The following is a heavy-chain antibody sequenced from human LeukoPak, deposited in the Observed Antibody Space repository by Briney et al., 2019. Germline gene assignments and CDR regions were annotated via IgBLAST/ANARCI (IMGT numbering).Heavy chain of an antibody. D-gene: IGHD6-19*01. J-gene: IGHJ4*02. Sequence: SETLSLTCTVSGGSISSGSYYWSWIRQPAGKGLEWIGRIYTSGSTNYNPSLKSRVTISVDTSKNQFSLQLTSVTGADTAVYYCAGERGEEYSSGWYKTNFFYNWGQGVRVTVSS. CDR1: GGSISSGSYY. CDR2: IYTSGST. V-gene: IGHV4-61*02. CDR3: AGERGEEYSSGWYKTNFFYN.